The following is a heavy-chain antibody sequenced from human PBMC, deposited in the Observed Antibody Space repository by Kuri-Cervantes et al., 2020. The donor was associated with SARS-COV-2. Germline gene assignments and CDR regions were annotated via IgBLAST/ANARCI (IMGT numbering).Heavy chain of an antibody. CDR1: GFTFSNAW. V-gene: IGHV3-30-3*01. D-gene: IGHD2-21*01. CDR2: TSYDGSTK. J-gene: IGHJ4*02. CDR3: ARGRVGVQDF. Sequence: GESLKISCAASGFTFSNAWMNWVRQAPGKGLEWVAITSYDGSTKYYADSVKGRFTISRDNSKNTLYLQMNNLRGEDTAVYFCARGRVGVQDFWGQGTLVTVSS.